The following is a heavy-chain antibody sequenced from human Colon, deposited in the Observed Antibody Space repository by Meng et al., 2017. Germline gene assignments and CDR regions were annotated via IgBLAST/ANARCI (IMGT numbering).Heavy chain of an antibody. D-gene: IGHD6-6*01. Sequence: QVQLMQSGAEVKTPGSSVRVSCKASGGSFDNYANSWVRQAPGQGLERVGGIIPGVGTTNYAQRFQGRVTITTDRSAGTVFMQLNSLRFEDTAVYYCARDRRNYYLDLWGQGALVTVSS. CDR1: GGSFDNYA. J-gene: IGHJ4*02. V-gene: IGHV1-69*05. CDR3: ARDRRNYYLDL. CDR2: IIPGVGTT.